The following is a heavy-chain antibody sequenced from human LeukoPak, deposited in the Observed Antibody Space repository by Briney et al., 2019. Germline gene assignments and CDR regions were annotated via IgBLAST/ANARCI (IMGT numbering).Heavy chain of an antibody. CDR2: IIPIFGTA. CDR3: ASTYSGYDGPRY. D-gene: IGHD5-12*01. J-gene: IGHJ4*02. Sequence: SVKVSCKASGGTFSSYAISWVRQAPGQGLEWMGGIIPIFGTANYAQKFQGRVTITADKSTSTAYMELSSLRSEDTAVYYCASTYSGYDGPRYWGQGTLVTASS. V-gene: IGHV1-69*06. CDR1: GGTFSSYA.